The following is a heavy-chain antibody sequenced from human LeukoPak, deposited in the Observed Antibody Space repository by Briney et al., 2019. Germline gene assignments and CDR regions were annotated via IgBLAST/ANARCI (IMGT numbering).Heavy chain of an antibody. D-gene: IGHD6-19*01. V-gene: IGHV3-23*01. CDR1: GFTFSSYA. Sequence: QPGGSLRLSCAASGFTFSSYAMSWVRQAPGKGLEWVSAISGSGGSTYYADSVKGRFTISRDNSKNTLYLQMNSLRAEDTAVYYCAKFGVAAGTDYWYFDLWGRGTLVTVSS. CDR3: AKFGVAAGTDYWYFDL. CDR2: ISGSGGST. J-gene: IGHJ2*01.